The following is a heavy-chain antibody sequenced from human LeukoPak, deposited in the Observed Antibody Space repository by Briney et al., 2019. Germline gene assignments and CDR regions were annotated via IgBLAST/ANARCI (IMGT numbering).Heavy chain of an antibody. V-gene: IGHV1-2*02. D-gene: IGHD3-22*01. J-gene: IGHJ4*02. CDR1: GYTFTSYY. Sequence: GASVKVSCKASGYTFTSYYMHWVRQAPGQGLEWMGWINPNSGGTNYAQKFQGRVTMTRDTSISTAYMELSRLRSDDTAVYYCARSDLIYYDSSGYYPIDYWGQGTLVTVSS. CDR2: INPNSGGT. CDR3: ARSDLIYYDSSGYYPIDY.